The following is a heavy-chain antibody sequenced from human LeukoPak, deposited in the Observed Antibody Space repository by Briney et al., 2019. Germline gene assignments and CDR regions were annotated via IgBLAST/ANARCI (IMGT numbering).Heavy chain of an antibody. Sequence: SETLSLTCTVSGGSISSYYWSWIRQSPGKGLEWIGYIYYSGSTYYNPSLKSRVTISVDTSKNQFSLKLSSVTAADTAVYYCARERYYYDSSGYPHYFDYWGQGTLVTVSS. D-gene: IGHD3-22*01. CDR1: GGSISSYY. CDR2: IYYSGST. J-gene: IGHJ4*02. V-gene: IGHV4-59*12. CDR3: ARERYYYDSSGYPHYFDY.